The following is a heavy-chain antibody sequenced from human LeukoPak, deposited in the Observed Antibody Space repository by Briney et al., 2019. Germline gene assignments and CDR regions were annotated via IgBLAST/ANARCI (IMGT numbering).Heavy chain of an antibody. CDR3: ARGGPRYFDPIDF. CDR1: GGSISSGRYY. Sequence: SQILSLTCIVSGGSISSGRYYWSWIRQHPGKGLEWIGYIYNSGSTYYNPSLKSRVTISVDTSKNQFSLELSSVPVADTAIYYCARGGPRYFDPIDFWGQGTLVTVSS. CDR2: IYNSGST. D-gene: IGHD3-9*01. V-gene: IGHV4-31*03. J-gene: IGHJ4*02.